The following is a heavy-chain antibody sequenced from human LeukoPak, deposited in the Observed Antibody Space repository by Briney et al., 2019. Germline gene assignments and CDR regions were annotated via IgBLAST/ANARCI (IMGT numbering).Heavy chain of an antibody. CDR3: ARGGGSNCSGGSCYSGWFDP. CDR1: GGSFSGYY. V-gene: IGHV4-34*01. CDR2: INHSGST. D-gene: IGHD2-15*01. Sequence: SETLSLTCAVYGGSFSGYYWSWIRQPPGKGLEWIGEINHSGSTNYNPSLKSRVTISVDKSKNQFSLKLSSVTAADTAVYYCARGGGSNCSGGSCYSGWFDPWGQGTLVTVSS. J-gene: IGHJ5*02.